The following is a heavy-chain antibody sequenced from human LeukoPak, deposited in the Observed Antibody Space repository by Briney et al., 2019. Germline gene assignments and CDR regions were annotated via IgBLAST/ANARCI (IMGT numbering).Heavy chain of an antibody. CDR1: GFTFSSYA. J-gene: IGHJ6*02. V-gene: IGHV3-30*04. D-gene: IGHD6-13*01. Sequence: GSLRLSCAASGFTFSSYAMHWVRQAPGKGLEWVAVISYDGSNKYYADSVKGRFTISRDNSKNTLYLQMNCLRAEDTAVYYCARAYSSSWYYYYGMDVWGQGTTVTVSS. CDR2: ISYDGSNK. CDR3: ARAYSSSWYYYYGMDV.